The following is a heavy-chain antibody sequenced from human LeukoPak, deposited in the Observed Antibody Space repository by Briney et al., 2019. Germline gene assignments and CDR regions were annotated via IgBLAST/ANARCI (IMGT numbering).Heavy chain of an antibody. Sequence: GRSLRLSCAASGFTFDDYAMHWVRQAPGKGLEWGSGISWNSGSIGYADPVKGRFTICRDNAKISLYLQMNSLRAEDVALYYCAKCLCTREEGDYYFDYWGEGTLVTVSS. CDR2: ISWNSGSI. CDR3: AKCLCTREEGDYYFDY. CDR1: GFTFDDYA. J-gene: IGHJ4*02. V-gene: IGHV3-9*03. D-gene: IGHD2-8*01.